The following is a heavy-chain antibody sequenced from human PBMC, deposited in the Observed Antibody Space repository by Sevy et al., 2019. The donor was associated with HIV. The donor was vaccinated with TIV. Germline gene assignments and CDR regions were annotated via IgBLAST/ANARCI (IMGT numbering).Heavy chain of an antibody. CDR1: GFTFSNYG. Sequence: GGSLRLSCAASGFTFSNYGMHWVRQAPGKWLEWVAVIWNDGSNKYYADSVKGRFTISRDNSKNTLYLQMNSLRVEDMAVYFCARGGDFNDRSAKRDFDYWGQGTLVTVSS. CDR3: ARGGDFNDRSAKRDFDY. V-gene: IGHV3-33*01. J-gene: IGHJ4*02. D-gene: IGHD3-22*01. CDR2: IWNDGSNK.